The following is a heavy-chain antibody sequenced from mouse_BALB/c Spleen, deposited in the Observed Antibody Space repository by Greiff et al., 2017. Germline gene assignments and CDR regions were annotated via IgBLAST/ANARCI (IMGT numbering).Heavy chain of an antibody. Sequence: VMLVESGPGLVQPSQSLSITCTVSGFSLTSYGVHWVRQSPGKGLEWLGVIWSGGSTDYNAAFISRLSISKDNSKSQVFFKMNSLQANDTAIYYCARERETFYYSFDYWGQGTTLTVSS. V-gene: IGHV2-2*02. D-gene: IGHD1-1*01. J-gene: IGHJ2*01. CDR3: ARERETFYYSFDY. CDR1: GFSLTSYG. CDR2: IWSGGST.